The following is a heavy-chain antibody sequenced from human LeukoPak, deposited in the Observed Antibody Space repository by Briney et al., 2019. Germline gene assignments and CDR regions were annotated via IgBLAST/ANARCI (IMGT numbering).Heavy chain of an antibody. CDR2: IIPIFGTA. D-gene: IGHD3-22*01. Sequence: ASVKVSCKASGGTFSSYAISWVRQAPGQGLEWMGRIIPIFGTANYAQKFQGRVTITTDESTSTAYMELSSLRSEDTAVYYCARTYYYDSSGPIDYWGQGTLVTASS. CDR3: ARTYYYDSSGPIDY. V-gene: IGHV1-69*05. CDR1: GGTFSSYA. J-gene: IGHJ4*02.